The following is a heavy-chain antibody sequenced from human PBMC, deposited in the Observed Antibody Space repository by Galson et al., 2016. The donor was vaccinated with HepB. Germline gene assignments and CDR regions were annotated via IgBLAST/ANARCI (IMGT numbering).Heavy chain of an antibody. V-gene: IGHV3-30-3*01. D-gene: IGHD3-22*01. CDR1: GITLRNFI. Sequence: SLRLSCAASGITLRNFIIHWVRQPPGKGLEWVAAISHDDISKYYTDSVKGRFTISRDNSGNTVDLQMNSVRAEDTAVYYCARAAHSSGYCDVFDIWGQGTKVAVSS. CDR2: ISHDDISK. J-gene: IGHJ3*02. CDR3: ARAAHSSGYCDVFDI.